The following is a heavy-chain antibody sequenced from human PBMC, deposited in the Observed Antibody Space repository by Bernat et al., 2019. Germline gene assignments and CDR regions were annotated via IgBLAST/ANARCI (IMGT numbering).Heavy chain of an antibody. CDR1: GRSISSSNW. Sequence: QVQLQESGPGLVKPSGTLSLTCAVSGRSISSSNWWSWVRQSPGKGLEWIGEIYHSGSTNYNPSPNGRVTTSIDESKNQFSPKLTSVTAAGRAVYCCGRYYCYHMDVWGRGTTVTVCS. J-gene: IGHJ6*03. V-gene: IGHV4-4*01. CDR2: IYHSGST. CDR3: GRYYCYHMDV.